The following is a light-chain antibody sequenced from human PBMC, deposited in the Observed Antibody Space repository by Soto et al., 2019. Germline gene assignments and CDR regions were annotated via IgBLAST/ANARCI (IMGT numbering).Light chain of an antibody. CDR1: QAIDTY. CDR3: QQLNSFPFI. J-gene: IGKJ5*01. CDR2: AAS. Sequence: DIQLTQSPSFLSASVGDRVTITCRASQAIDTYLAWYQQKPGKAPKLLSHAASLLQSGVPSRFSGSGSGTEFTLTINSLQPEDFASYYCQQLNSFPFIFGQGTRLEIK. V-gene: IGKV1-9*01.